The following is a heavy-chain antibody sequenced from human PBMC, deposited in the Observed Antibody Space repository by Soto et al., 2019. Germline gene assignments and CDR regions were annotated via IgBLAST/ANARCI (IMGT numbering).Heavy chain of an antibody. J-gene: IGHJ3*02. CDR1: GGTFRSYA. V-gene: IGHV1-69*12. CDR3: AREEAVAGHAFDI. D-gene: IGHD6-19*01. Sequence: QVQLVQSGAEVKKPGSSVKVSCKASGGTFRSYAISWVRQAPGQGLEWMGGIIPIFGTANYAQKFQGRVTITADESTSTAYIELSSLRSEDTAVDYCAREEAVAGHAFDIWGQGTMVTVSS. CDR2: IIPIFGTA.